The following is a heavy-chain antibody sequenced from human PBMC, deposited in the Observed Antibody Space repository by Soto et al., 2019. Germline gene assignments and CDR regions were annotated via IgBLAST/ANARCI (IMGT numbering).Heavy chain of an antibody. CDR2: ISYDGSNK. J-gene: IGHJ4*02. D-gene: IGHD6-13*01. CDR1: GFTFSSYG. CDR3: MADSSSWSADY. Sequence: PGGSLRLSCAASGFTFSSYGMHRVRQAPGKGLEWVAVISYDGSNKYYADSVKGRFTISRDNSKNTLYLQMNSLRAEDTAVYYCMADSSSWSADYWGQGTLVTVSS. V-gene: IGHV3-30*03.